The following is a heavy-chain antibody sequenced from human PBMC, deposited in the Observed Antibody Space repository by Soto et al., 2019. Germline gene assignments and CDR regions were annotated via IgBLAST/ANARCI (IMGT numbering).Heavy chain of an antibody. CDR1: GFPLSSYA. V-gene: IGHV3-23*01. J-gene: IGHJ5*02. CDR3: AKAPRAPGSYFRFDP. CDR2: ISGSGGST. D-gene: IGHD3-10*01. Sequence: GGSLRHFCAASGFPLSSYALSWVRPAPGKGLEWVSAISGSGGSTYYADSVKGRFTISRDNSKNTLYLQMNSLRAEDTAVYYCAKAPRAPGSYFRFDPWGQGTLVTVSS.